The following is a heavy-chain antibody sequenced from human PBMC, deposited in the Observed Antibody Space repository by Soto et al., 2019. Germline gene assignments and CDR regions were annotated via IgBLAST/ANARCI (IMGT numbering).Heavy chain of an antibody. D-gene: IGHD3-3*01. CDR3: ARDETDYDFWSGYYSAFDI. J-gene: IGHJ3*02. CDR1: GGSFSGYY. Sequence: SETLSLTCAVYGGSFSGYYWSWIRQPPGKGLEWIGEINHSGSTNYNPSLKSRVTISVDTSKNQFSLKLSSVTAADTAVYYCARDETDYDFWSGYYSAFDIWGQGTMVTVSS. CDR2: INHSGST. V-gene: IGHV4-34*01.